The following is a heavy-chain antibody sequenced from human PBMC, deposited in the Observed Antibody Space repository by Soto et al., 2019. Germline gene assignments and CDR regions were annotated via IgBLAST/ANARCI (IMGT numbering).Heavy chain of an antibody. CDR1: GGTFSSYA. D-gene: IGHD6-19*01. J-gene: IGHJ4*02. V-gene: IGHV1-69*13. CDR2: IIPTFGTA. CDR3: ARHQTFDRSGWDGFDY. Sequence: SVKVSCKASGGTFSSYAISWVRQAPGQGLEWMGGIIPTFGTANYAQKFQGRVTITADESTSTAYMELSSLRSEDTAVYYCARHQTFDRSGWDGFDYWGQGTLVTVSS.